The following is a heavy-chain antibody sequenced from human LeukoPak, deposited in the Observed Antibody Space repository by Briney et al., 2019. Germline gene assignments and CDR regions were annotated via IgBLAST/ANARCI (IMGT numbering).Heavy chain of an antibody. CDR3: ARVLCSGGSCSTYFDY. V-gene: IGHV1-2*02. CDR2: INPNSGGT. CDR1: GYSFTGYY. D-gene: IGHD2-15*01. J-gene: IGHJ4*02. Sequence: GASVKVSCKASGYSFTGYYMQWVRQDPGQGLEWMGWINPNSGGTNYAQKFQGRVTMTRDTSISTAYMELNRLRSDDTAVYYCARVLCSGGSCSTYFDYWGQGTLVTVSS.